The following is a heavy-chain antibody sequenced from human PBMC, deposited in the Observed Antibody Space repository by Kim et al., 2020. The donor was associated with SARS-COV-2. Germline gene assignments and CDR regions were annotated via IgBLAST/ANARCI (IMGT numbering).Heavy chain of an antibody. D-gene: IGHD3-10*01. CDR2: INHSGST. V-gene: IGHV4-34*01. CDR3: ARRGVLLWFGGRHGMDV. CDR1: GGSFSGYY. J-gene: IGHJ6*02. Sequence: SETLSLTCAVYGGSFSGYYWSWIRQPPGKGLEWIGEINHSGSTNYNQSLKSRVTISVDTSKNQFSLKLSSVTAADTAVYYCARRGVLLWFGGRHGMDVWGQGTTVTVSS.